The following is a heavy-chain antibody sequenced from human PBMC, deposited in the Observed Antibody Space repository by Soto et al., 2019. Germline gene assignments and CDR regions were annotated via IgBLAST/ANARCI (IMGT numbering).Heavy chain of an antibody. CDR1: GGSISSSRCH. Sequence: SETLSLTCTVSGGSISSSRCHWGWIRQPPGKGLEWIASIKYSGTTFYNPSLKSRVTISVDRSKNQFSLKLSSVTAADTAVYYCARGGLLPDYWGQGTLVTVSS. J-gene: IGHJ4*02. V-gene: IGHV4-39*07. D-gene: IGHD6-19*01. CDR2: IKYSGTT. CDR3: ARGGLLPDY.